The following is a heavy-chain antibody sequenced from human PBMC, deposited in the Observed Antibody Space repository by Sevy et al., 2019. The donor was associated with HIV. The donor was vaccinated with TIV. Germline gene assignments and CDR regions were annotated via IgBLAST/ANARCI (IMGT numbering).Heavy chain of an antibody. CDR1: GFTFSSYA. D-gene: IGHD1-1*01. CDR3: ARIETGTSYFDY. Sequence: GGSLRLSCAASGFTFSSYAMHWVRRAPGKGLEWVAALSYDGSNKDYADSVKGRFTISRDNSKNTLYLQMNSLRAEDTAVYYCARIETGTSYFDYWGQGTLVTVSS. CDR2: LSYDGSNK. V-gene: IGHV3-30-3*01. J-gene: IGHJ4*02.